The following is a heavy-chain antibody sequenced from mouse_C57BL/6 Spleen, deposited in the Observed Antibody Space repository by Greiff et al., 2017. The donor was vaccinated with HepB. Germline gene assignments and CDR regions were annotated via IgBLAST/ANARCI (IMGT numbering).Heavy chain of an antibody. CDR1: GYTFTDYN. CDR2: INPNNGGT. J-gene: IGHJ4*01. CDR3: ARCTTVGALYYYAMDD. D-gene: IGHD1-1*01. Sequence: EVQLQQSGPELVKPGASVKIPCKASGYTFTDYNMDWVKQSHGKSLEWIGDINPNNGGTIYNQKFKGKATLTVDKSSSTAYMELRSLTSEDTAVYYCARCTTVGALYYYAMDDWGQGTSVTVSS. V-gene: IGHV1-18*01.